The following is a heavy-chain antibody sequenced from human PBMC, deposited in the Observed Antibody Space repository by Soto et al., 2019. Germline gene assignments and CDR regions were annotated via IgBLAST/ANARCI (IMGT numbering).Heavy chain of an antibody. D-gene: IGHD3-22*01. CDR1: GFTFSSYA. CDR3: ARGGAGYYYVSSGYYDDY. Sequence: EVQLVESGGGLVQPGGSLRLSCAASGFTFSSYAMHWVRQATGKGLEYVSAISSNGGSTYYANSVKGRFTISRDNSKNTLYLQMGSLRAEDMVVYYCARGGAGYYYVSSGYYDDYWGQGTLVTVSS. J-gene: IGHJ4*02. CDR2: ISSNGGST. V-gene: IGHV3-64*01.